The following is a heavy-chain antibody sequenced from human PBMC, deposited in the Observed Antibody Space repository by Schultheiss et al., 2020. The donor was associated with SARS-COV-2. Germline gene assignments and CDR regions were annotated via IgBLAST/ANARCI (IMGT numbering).Heavy chain of an antibody. V-gene: IGHV3-7*01. CDR3: ARETTGTSHGAFDI. D-gene: IGHD4-17*01. CDR2: IKQDGSEK. Sequence: GESLKISCAASGFSFSDYYMSWIRQAPGKGLEWVANIKQDGSEKYYVDSVKGRFTISRDNSKNTLYLQMNSLRAEDTAVYYCARETTGTSHGAFDIWGQGTMVTVSS. J-gene: IGHJ3*02. CDR1: GFSFSDYY.